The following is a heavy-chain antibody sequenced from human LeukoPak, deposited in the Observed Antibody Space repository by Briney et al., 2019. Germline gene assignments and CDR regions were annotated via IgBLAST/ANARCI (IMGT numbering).Heavy chain of an antibody. CDR3: AGVGGGGYDYGYYYYGMDV. D-gene: IGHD5-12*01. J-gene: IGHJ6*02. CDR2: IYKSGTT. Sequence: SETLSLTCSVSGGSISSSSYYWGLSRHPPGKVLEWIGSIYKSGTTYYNPSLKSRVTISVDTSTNQFYLKLSSMTAADTAVYYCAGVGGGGYDYGYYYYGMDVWGQGTTGTVSS. V-gene: IGHV4-39*01. CDR1: GGSISSSSYY.